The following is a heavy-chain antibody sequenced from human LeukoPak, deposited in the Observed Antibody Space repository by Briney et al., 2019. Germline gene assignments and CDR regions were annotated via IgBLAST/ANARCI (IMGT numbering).Heavy chain of an antibody. J-gene: IGHJ5*02. CDR2: IYYSGST. CDR3: AASPPIAGATWWFDP. Sequence: SETLSLTCTVSGGSISSYYWSWIRQPPGKGLEWIGYIYYSGSTNYNPSLKSRVTISVATSKNQFSLKLSSVTAADTAVYYCAASPPIAGATWWFDPWGQGTLVTVSS. D-gene: IGHD1-26*01. V-gene: IGHV4-59*08. CDR1: GGSISSYY.